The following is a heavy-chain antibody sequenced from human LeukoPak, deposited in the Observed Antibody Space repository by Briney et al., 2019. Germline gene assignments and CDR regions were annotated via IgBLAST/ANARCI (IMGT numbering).Heavy chain of an antibody. Sequence: SETLSLTCTVSGGSISSGTYYWSWIRQPAGKGLEWIGRIYTSGTTHYNPSLENRVTISVDTSKNQFSLKLSSVTAADTAVYYCARKKAELYRQFDLWGRGTLVTVSS. V-gene: IGHV4-61*02. CDR3: ARKKAELYRQFDL. CDR1: GGSISSGTYY. D-gene: IGHD1-26*01. CDR2: IYTSGTT. J-gene: IGHJ2*01.